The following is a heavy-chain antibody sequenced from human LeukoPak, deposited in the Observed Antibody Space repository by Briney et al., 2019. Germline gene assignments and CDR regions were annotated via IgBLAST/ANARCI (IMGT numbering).Heavy chain of an antibody. CDR2: IFYSGST. CDR1: RASVKTYS. CDR3: ARHSPFYYDSSGYRALDI. V-gene: IGHV4-59*08. J-gene: IGHJ3*02. Sequence: SETLSLTCTVSRASVKTYSWSWIPQPPGQGLEWIGYIFYSGSTNYNPSLKSRVTISVDTSKNQFSLNLSSVTAADTAVYYCARHSPFYYDSSGYRALDIWGQGTMVTVSS. D-gene: IGHD3-22*01.